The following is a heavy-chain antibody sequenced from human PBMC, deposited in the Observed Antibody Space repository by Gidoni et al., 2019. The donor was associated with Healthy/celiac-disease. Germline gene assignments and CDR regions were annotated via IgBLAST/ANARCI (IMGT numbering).Heavy chain of an antibody. Sequence: EVQPLESGGGLVQPGGSLRLPCAASGFTFSSYAMRWVRQAPGKGLEWVSAMSGSGGSTYYADSVKGRFTISRDNSKNTLYLQMNSLRAEDTAVYYSIVGATGDAFDIWGQGTMVTVSS. D-gene: IGHD1-26*01. CDR2: MSGSGGST. CDR3: IVGATGDAFDI. J-gene: IGHJ3*02. V-gene: IGHV3-23*01. CDR1: GFTFSSYA.